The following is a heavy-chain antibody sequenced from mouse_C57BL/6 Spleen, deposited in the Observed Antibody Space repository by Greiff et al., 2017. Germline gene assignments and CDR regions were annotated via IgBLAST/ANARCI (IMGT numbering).Heavy chain of an antibody. V-gene: IGHV5-16*01. J-gene: IGHJ1*03. D-gene: IGHD2-3*01. CDR2: INYDGSST. CDR3: AREVYDGYYVRYFDV. CDR1: GFTFSDYY. Sequence: DVMLVESEGGLVQPGSSMKLSCTASGFTFSDYYMAWVRQVPEKGLEWVANINYDGSSTYYLDSLKSRFIISRDNAKNILYLQMSSLKSEDTATYYCAREVYDGYYVRYFDVWGTGTTVTVSS.